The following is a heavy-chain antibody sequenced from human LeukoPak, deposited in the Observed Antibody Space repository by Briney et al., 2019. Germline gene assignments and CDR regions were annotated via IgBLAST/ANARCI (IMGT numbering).Heavy chain of an antibody. CDR1: GFTFSSYS. CDR2: ISSSSSYI. V-gene: IGHV3-21*01. CDR3: ARGIMTPYYMDV. Sequence: GGSLRLSCAASGFTFSSYSMNWVRQAPGKGLEWVSFISSSSSYIYYADSVKGRFTISRDNAKKSLYLQMNSLRAEDTAVYYCARGIMTPYYMDVWGGGTTVTVSS. D-gene: IGHD3-16*01. J-gene: IGHJ6*03.